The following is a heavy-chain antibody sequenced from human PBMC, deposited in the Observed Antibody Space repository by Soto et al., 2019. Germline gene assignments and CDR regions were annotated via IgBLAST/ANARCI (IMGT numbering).Heavy chain of an antibody. V-gene: IGHV3-15*01. CDR2: IKSKTDDGTT. J-gene: IGHJ5*02. Sequence: GGSLRLSCAASGLTFSNAWMSWVRQAPGKGLEWVGRIKSKTDDGTTDYAAPVKGRFTISRDDSKNTLYLQMNSLKTEDTAVYYCTTDDMITFGGVFVPNWFDPWGQGTLVTVSS. CDR3: TTDDMITFGGVFVPNWFDP. D-gene: IGHD3-16*02. CDR1: GLTFSNAW.